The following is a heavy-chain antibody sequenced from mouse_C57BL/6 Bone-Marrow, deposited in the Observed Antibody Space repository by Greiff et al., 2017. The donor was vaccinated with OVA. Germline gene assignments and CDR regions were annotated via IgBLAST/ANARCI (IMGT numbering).Heavy chain of an antibody. J-gene: IGHJ2*01. CDR1: GYSITSGYY. Sequence: EVQVVESGPGLVKPSQSLSLTCSVTGYSITSGYYWNWIRQFPGNKLEWMGYISYDGSNNYNPSLKNRISITRDTSKNQFFLKLNSVTTEDTATYYCARGRNWEGFDYWGQGTTLTVSS. V-gene: IGHV3-6*01. D-gene: IGHD4-1*01. CDR3: ARGRNWEGFDY. CDR2: ISYDGSN.